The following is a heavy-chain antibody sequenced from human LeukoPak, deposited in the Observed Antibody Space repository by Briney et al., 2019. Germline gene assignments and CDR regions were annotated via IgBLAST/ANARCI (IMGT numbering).Heavy chain of an antibody. CDR1: GGSFSGYY. J-gene: IGHJ4*02. D-gene: IGHD3-22*01. CDR2: INHSGST. CDR3: ARGQGTYDSSGYIDY. V-gene: IGHV4-34*01. Sequence: PSETLSLTCAVYGGSFSGYYWSWIRHPPGKGLEWIGEINHSGSTNYNPSLKSRVTISVDTSKNQFSLKLTSVTAADTAVYYCARGQGTYDSSGYIDYWGQGTLVTVSS.